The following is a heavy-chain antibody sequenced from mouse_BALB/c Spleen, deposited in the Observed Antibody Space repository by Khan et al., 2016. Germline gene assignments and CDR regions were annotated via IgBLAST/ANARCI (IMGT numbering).Heavy chain of an antibody. Sequence: QVQLQQSGAELVRPGASVKLSCKASGYTFTDYEMHWVKQTPVHGLEWIGIIHPGSGGTDYNQYFKGKATLTADKSSSTAYMDLSSLTSEDSACDDCTIRRNYDGYYDEMDYWGQGSSVAVSS. CDR2: IHPGSGGT. CDR1: GYTFTDYE. J-gene: IGHJ4*01. CDR3: TIRRNYDGYYDEMDY. V-gene: IGHV1-15*01. D-gene: IGHD2-3*01.